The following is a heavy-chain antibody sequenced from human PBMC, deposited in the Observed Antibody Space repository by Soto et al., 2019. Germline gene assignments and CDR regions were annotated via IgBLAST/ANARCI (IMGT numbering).Heavy chain of an antibody. J-gene: IGHJ5*02. D-gene: IGHD6-6*01. Sequence: GASVKVSCKASGGTLSSYTFSWVRQAPGQGLEWMGRVIPNLGVTNYAKKFQGRFTIVVDTSTSTAYMELNSLRYEDTAVYYCARTQESAARRFDPWGQGTLVTVSS. CDR3: ARTQESAARRFDP. CDR2: VIPNLGVT. V-gene: IGHV1-69*02. CDR1: GGTLSSYT.